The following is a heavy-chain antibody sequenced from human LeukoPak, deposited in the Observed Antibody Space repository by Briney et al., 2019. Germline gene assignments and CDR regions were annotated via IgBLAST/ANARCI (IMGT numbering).Heavy chain of an antibody. CDR2: LNPSGGST. Sequence: XQXLXXXGILNPSGGSTSYAQKFQGRVTMTRDTSTSTVYMELRSLRSEDTAVYYCATTAGGSSAWFDPWGQGTLVTVSS. CDR3: ATTAGGSSAWFDP. D-gene: IGHD3-16*01. J-gene: IGHJ5*02. V-gene: IGHV1-46*01.